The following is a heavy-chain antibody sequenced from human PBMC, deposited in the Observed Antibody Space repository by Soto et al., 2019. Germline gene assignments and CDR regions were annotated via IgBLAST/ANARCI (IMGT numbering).Heavy chain of an antibody. CDR2: ISYDGSNK. CDR3: ARDPYTYSGSTGGAFDI. V-gene: IGHV3-30-3*01. J-gene: IGHJ3*02. Sequence: VQLVESGGGLVQPGGSLRLSCAASGFTFSSYAMHWVRQAPGKGLEWVAVISYDGSNKYYADSVKGRFTISRDNSKNTLYLQMNSLRAEDTAVYYCARDPYTYSGSTGGAFDIWGQGTMVTVSS. CDR1: GFTFSSYA. D-gene: IGHD1-26*01.